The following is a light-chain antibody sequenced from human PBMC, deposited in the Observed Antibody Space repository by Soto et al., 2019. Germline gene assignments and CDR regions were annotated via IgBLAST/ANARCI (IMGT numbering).Light chain of an antibody. V-gene: IGLV2-14*01. CDR2: EVS. CDR3: NSYTSNNSRV. CDR1: SRDVGAYSS. Sequence: ALTQPASVSGSPGQSITISCTGTSRDVGAYSSVSWYQQHPGKAPKLMIFEVSNRPSGVSNRFSGSKSGNTASLAISGLQAEDEADYYCNSYTSNNSRVFGTGTKVTVL. J-gene: IGLJ1*01.